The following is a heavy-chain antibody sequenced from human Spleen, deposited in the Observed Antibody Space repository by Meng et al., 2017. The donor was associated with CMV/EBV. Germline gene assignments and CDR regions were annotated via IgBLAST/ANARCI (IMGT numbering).Heavy chain of an antibody. D-gene: IGHD3-22*01. V-gene: IGHV3-30*04. Sequence: GESLKISCAASGFTFSSYAIHWVRQAPGKGLEWVAVISFDGNITYYADSMRGRFTISRDNSMNTLYLQMNSLRAEDTAVYYCAKAVTMINRFDYWGQGTLVTVSS. CDR1: GFTFSSYA. CDR2: ISFDGNIT. CDR3: AKAVTMINRFDY. J-gene: IGHJ4*02.